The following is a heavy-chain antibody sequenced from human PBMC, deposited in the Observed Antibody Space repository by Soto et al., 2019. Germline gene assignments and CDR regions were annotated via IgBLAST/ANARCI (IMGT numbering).Heavy chain of an antibody. CDR2: TYSRSKWFS. V-gene: IGHV6-1*01. CDR3: VREILAPLGVFEY. D-gene: IGHD2-8*01. CDR1: AYSVSTNRAA. J-gene: IGHJ4*02. Sequence: SPTLSLTYAMTAYSVSTNRAALNWISQCPSRGLEWLGRTYSRSKWFSNYAASVKSRLTSNPDTSNNQFSLQLNSGTPEDTAVYYCVREILAPLGVFEYWGQGILLTVSS.